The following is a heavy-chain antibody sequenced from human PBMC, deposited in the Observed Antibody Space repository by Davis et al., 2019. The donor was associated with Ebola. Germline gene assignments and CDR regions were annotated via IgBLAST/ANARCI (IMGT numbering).Heavy chain of an antibody. V-gene: IGHV3-66*02. CDR1: GFTVSSNY. CDR3: AREGVAVAGTDY. CDR2: IYSGGST. J-gene: IGHJ4*02. Sequence: GGSLRLSCAASGFTVSSNYMSWVRQAPGKGLEWVSVIYSGGSTYYADSVKGRFTISRDNSKNTLYLQMNSLRAEDTAVYYCAREGVAVAGTDYWGQGTLVTVSS. D-gene: IGHD6-19*01.